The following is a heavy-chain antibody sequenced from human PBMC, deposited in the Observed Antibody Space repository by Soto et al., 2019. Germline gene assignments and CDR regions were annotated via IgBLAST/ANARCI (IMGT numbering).Heavy chain of an antibody. CDR1: GGTFSSYA. CDR2: IIPIFGTA. Sequence: SVKVSCKASGGTFSSYAISWVRQAPGQGLEWMGGIIPIFGTANYAQKFQGRVTITADESTSTAYMELSSLRSEDTAVYYCARDQAHYDFWSGYLRNWFDPWGQGTLVTVS. D-gene: IGHD3-3*01. CDR3: ARDQAHYDFWSGYLRNWFDP. J-gene: IGHJ5*02. V-gene: IGHV1-69*13.